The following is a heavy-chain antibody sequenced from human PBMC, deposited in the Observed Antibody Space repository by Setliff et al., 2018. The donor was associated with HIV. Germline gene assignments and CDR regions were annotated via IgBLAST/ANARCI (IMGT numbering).Heavy chain of an antibody. J-gene: IGHJ3*02. D-gene: IGHD2-2*01. CDR2: ISSSGSYI. CDR1: GFTFIDYA. Sequence: LSCAASGFTFIDYALNWVRQSQGKGLECVSPISSSGSYIYYAGSLRGRFTISRDYASNSLYLEMNSLRFEDTAIYYCTRSHSTRDAFDIWSQGTMVTVSS. CDR3: TRSHSTRDAFDI. V-gene: IGHV3-21*01.